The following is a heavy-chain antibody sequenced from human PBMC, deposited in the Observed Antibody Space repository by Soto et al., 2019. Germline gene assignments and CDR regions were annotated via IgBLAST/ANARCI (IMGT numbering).Heavy chain of an antibody. V-gene: IGHV3-7*05. J-gene: IGHJ4*02. Sequence: EVQLVESGGGLVQPGGSLRLSCAASGFIFSRNWMSWVRQAAGKGLECVAHINEGGSDKNYVDSVKCRFTISRDNAKNSLYLQMNSLRAEDTAVYYCASGGRGIYWGQGTLVTVSS. D-gene: IGHD2-15*01. CDR2: INEGGSDK. CDR3: ASGGRGIY. CDR1: GFIFSRNW.